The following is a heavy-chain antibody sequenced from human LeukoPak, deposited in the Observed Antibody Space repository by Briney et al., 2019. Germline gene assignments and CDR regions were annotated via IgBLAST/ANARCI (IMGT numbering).Heavy chain of an antibody. Sequence: GGSLRLSCAASGFILSNYGMHCVRQAPGKGLEWVAALLYDGNTKHYADSVKGRFTISRDISKNTFYLQMNSLTAEDTAVYYCARYRRPQIQYYYMDVWGKGTTVAVSS. CDR2: LLYDGNTK. J-gene: IGHJ6*03. D-gene: IGHD3-16*02. V-gene: IGHV3-33*01. CDR3: ARYRRPQIQYYYMDV. CDR1: GFILSNYG.